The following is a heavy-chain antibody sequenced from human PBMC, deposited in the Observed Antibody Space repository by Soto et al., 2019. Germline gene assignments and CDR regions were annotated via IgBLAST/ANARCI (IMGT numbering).Heavy chain of an antibody. V-gene: IGHV3-11*01. CDR1: GFTFSDYY. Sequence: QVQLVESGGGLVKPGGSLRLSCATSGFTFSDYYMSWIRQAPGKGLEWVTSISPSGTTTHHADSVKGRFTISRDNAKNALYLQINSRRAEVTSEYCGAGGGKRRVAAYDFWGQGTLVTVSS. D-gene: IGHD6-6*01. CDR2: ISPSGTTT. CDR3: AGGGKRRVAAYDF. J-gene: IGHJ4*02.